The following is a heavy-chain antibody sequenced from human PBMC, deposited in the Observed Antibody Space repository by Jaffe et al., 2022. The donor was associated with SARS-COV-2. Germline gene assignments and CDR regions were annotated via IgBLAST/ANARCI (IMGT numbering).Heavy chain of an antibody. CDR3: ARAKLHRGSYYYYYMDV. V-gene: IGHV4-59*01. Sequence: QVQLQESGPGLVKPSETLSLTCTVSGGSISSYYWSWIRQPPGKGLEWIGYIYYSGSTNYNPSLKSRVTISVDTSKNQFSLKLSSVTAADTAVYYCARAKLHRGSYYYYYMDVWGKGTTVTVSS. CDR2: IYYSGST. CDR1: GGSISSYY. J-gene: IGHJ6*03.